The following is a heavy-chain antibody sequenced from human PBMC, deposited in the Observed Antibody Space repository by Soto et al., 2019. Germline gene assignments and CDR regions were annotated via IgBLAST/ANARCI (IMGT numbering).Heavy chain of an antibody. D-gene: IGHD6-6*01. CDR3: ARVERGIAARPDVWWFDP. Sequence: QVQLQESGPGLVKPSQTLSLTCTVSGGPISSGGYYWSWIRQHPGKGLEWIGYIYYSGSTYYNPSLKSRVTISVVTSKNQFSLKLSSVTAADTAVYYCARVERGIAARPDVWWFDPWGQGTLVTVSS. CDR1: GGPISSGGYY. J-gene: IGHJ5*02. V-gene: IGHV4-31*03. CDR2: IYYSGST.